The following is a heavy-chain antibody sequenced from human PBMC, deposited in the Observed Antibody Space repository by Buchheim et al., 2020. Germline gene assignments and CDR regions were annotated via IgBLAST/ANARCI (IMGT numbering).Heavy chain of an antibody. CDR3: SRHRMFNWSVESSYGLDV. J-gene: IGHJ6*02. Sequence: QVQLQESGSGLVKPSETLSLTCNVSGDSMRENYWSWIRLSPGRGLEWLGYIHYTGITKYSPSLASRDAMSLDSFQRQLTLRLSGVTAADTAIYYCSRHRMFNWSVESSYGLDVWGQG. CDR1: GDSMRENY. V-gene: IGHV4-59*01. D-gene: IGHD1-1*01. CDR2: IHYTGIT.